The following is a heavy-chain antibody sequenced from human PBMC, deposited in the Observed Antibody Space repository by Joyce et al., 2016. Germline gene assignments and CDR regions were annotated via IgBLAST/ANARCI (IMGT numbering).Heavy chain of an antibody. V-gene: IGHV3-74*01. CDR1: GFTFNRHL. Sequence: EVQLVESGGGLVQPGGSLQLSCAASGFTFNRHLMHWLRQAAGKVPVCVAGIDHDGTNLRYAGFMESRFVNSGDNAKNALYLQGTNQRVQYTARYYSATIFGMVVTDSFDNWGQGRLVT. J-gene: IGHJ4*02. CDR2: IDHDGTNL. D-gene: IGHD3-3*01. CDR3: ATIFGMVVTDSFDN.